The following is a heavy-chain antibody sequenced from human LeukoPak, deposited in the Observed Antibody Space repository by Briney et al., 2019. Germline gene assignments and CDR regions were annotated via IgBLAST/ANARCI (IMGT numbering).Heavy chain of an antibody. CDR3: ARDGGNYYDSSGYYDY. V-gene: IGHV3-53*01. Sequence: PGGSLRLSCAASGFTVSSNYMSWVRQAPGKGLEWVSVIYSGGSTYYADSVKGRFTISRDNSKNTLYLQMNSLRAEDTAVYYCARDGGNYYDSSGYYDYWGQGTLVTVSS. J-gene: IGHJ4*02. D-gene: IGHD3-22*01. CDR2: IYSGGST. CDR1: GFTVSSNY.